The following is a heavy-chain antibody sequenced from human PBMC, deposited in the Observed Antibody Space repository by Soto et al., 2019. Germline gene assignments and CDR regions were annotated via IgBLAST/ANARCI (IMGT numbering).Heavy chain of an antibody. CDR2: TYYRSKWYN. Sequence: SQTLSLTCAISGDSVSSNSAAWNLIRQSPSRGLEWLGRTYYRSKWYNDYAVSVKSRITINPDTSKNQFSLQLNSVTPEDTAVYYCARGTGIAARPRFDPWGQGTLVTVSS. CDR1: GDSVSSNSAA. J-gene: IGHJ5*02. CDR3: ARGTGIAARPRFDP. D-gene: IGHD6-6*01. V-gene: IGHV6-1*01.